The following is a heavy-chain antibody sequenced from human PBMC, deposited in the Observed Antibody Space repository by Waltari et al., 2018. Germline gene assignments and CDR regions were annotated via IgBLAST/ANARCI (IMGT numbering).Heavy chain of an antibody. CDR1: GFPFSTYA. D-gene: IGHD4-17*01. J-gene: IGHJ4*02. Sequence: EVQLLESGGGLVQPGGSLRLSCAASGFPFSTYAMTGVRQAPGKGLEWVSAISGSGDTIYYADSVKGRFTISRDNSKNTLYLQMNSLRAEDTAVYHCARLTTSVGLFWGQGTRVTVAS. CDR2: ISGSGDTI. V-gene: IGHV3-23*01. CDR3: ARLTTSVGLF.